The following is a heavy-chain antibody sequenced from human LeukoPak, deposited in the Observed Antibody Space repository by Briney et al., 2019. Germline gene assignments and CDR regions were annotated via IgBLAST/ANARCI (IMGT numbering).Heavy chain of an antibody. V-gene: IGHV3-74*01. CDR2: INSDGKTT. J-gene: IGHJ4*02. D-gene: IGHD1-26*01. CDR3: AKLNSYWSFDY. CDR1: VFNFGNYW. Sequence: GGSLRLSCAASVFNFGNYWMHWVRQAPWKGRVWVSGINSDGKTTNYADSVKGRFTISRDNAKNTLFLQMNSLRVEDTAVYYCAKLNSYWSFDYWGQGALVTVSS.